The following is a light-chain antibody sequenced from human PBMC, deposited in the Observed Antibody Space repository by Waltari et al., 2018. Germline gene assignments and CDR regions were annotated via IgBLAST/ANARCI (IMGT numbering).Light chain of an antibody. V-gene: IGKV3-11*01. Sequence: IVLTQSPVTLSLSPGERATLSCKARESVSNYLAWYQQKPGQAPRLLTYDALKRATGIPVRFIGSGSWTDFTLTISSLEPEDFAVYYCQQGYKWRTFGGGTNVEIK. CDR3: QQGYKWRT. CDR2: DAL. J-gene: IGKJ4*01. CDR1: ESVSNY.